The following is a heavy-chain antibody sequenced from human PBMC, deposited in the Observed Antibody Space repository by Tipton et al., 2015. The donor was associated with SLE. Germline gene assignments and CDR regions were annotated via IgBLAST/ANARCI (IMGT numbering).Heavy chain of an antibody. J-gene: IGHJ4*02. D-gene: IGHD3-22*01. CDR1: NGSINLYY. Sequence: TLSLTCTVSNGSINLYYWSWIRQSPGKGLEYIGHVYYLGATNYSPSFESRVAMSVGTSKNQFSLRLRSVTAADTAVYYCARLAHYNSNWYLGVWGQGSLVTVSS. V-gene: IGHV4-59*08. CDR2: VYYLGAT. CDR3: ARLAHYNSNWYLGV.